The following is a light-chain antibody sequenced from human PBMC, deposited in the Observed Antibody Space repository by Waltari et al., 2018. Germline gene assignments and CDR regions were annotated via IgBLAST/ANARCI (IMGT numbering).Light chain of an antibody. J-gene: IGLJ2*01. CDR3: CSYSGDNTFL. CDR2: DVN. Sequence: QSALTQPPSASGSPGQSVTISCTGTSSDIGKDKYVSWYQQHPGKAPKLMICDVNKRPSGVPDRFSGSKSGNTASLTVSGLQAEDEADYFCCSYSGDNTFLFGGGTKLTVL. CDR1: SSDIGKDKY. V-gene: IGLV2-8*01.